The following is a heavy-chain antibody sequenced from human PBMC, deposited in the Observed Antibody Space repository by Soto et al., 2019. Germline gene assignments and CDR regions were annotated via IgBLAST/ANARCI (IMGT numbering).Heavy chain of an antibody. CDR2: IYYSGST. CDR3: ARGGWRHIDY. Sequence: QVQLQESGPGLAKPSETLSLTCTVSGGSISTYYWSWIRQPPGKGLEWIGYIYYSGSTNYNPSLKRRVTISVDTSKNQFSLKLSSVTAAHTAVYYCARGGWRHIDYWGQGTLVTVSS. CDR1: GGSISTYY. J-gene: IGHJ4*02. D-gene: IGHD3-3*01. V-gene: IGHV4-59*08.